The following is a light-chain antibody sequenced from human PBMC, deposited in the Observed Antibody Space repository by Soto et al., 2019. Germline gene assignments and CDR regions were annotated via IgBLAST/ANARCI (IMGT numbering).Light chain of an antibody. Sequence: QSVLTQPASVSGSPGQSVILSCSGTSGDIGAYDHVAWFQQHPGEVPKLLLRDVTNRPSGVSGRFSGSKSGNTAYLTISGLRPEDEDDYYCSSSTHSNTVVFGGGTKLTVL. CDR3: SSSTHSNTVV. V-gene: IGLV2-14*03. CDR1: SGDIGAYDH. CDR2: DVT. J-gene: IGLJ3*02.